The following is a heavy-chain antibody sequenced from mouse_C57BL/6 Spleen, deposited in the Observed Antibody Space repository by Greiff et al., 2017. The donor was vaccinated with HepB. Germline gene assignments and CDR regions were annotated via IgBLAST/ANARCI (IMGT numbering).Heavy chain of an antibody. J-gene: IGHJ4*01. V-gene: IGHV1-50*01. D-gene: IGHD2-4*01. Sequence: QVQLQQPGAELVKPGASVKLSCKASGYTFTSYWMQWVKQRPGQGLEWIGEIDPSDSYTNYNQKFKGKATLTVDTSSSTAYMQLSSLTSEDSAVYYCARLRDYDVGNYAMDYWGQGTSVTVSS. CDR1: GYTFTSYW. CDR3: ARLRDYDVGNYAMDY. CDR2: IDPSDSYT.